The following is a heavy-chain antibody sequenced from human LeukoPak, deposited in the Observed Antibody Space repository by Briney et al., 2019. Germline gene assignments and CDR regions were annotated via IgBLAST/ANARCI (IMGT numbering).Heavy chain of an antibody. CDR3: ARDAYMNDRWFYRMDV. CDR1: GGTFTTYS. CDR2: TIPLHHMT. Sequence: SVKVSCKASGGTFTTYSISWVRQAPGQGLEWMGRTIPLHHMTNYAQRFQGRVTIIADKSTSTAHLELSGLRSEDTAVYYCARDAYMNDRWFYRMDVWGQGTTIIVSS. J-gene: IGHJ6*02. V-gene: IGHV1-69*04. D-gene: IGHD2-15*01.